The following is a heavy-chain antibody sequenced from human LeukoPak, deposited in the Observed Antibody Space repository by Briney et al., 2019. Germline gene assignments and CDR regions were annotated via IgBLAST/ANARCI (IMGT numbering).Heavy chain of an antibody. J-gene: IGHJ2*01. CDR1: GLTFSSYG. CDR2: ISYDGTNK. D-gene: IGHD4-17*01. V-gene: IGHV3-30*18. CDR3: AKDTSPTVTAAYWYFDL. Sequence: GGSLRLSCAASGLTFSSYGMHCVRQAPGKGLEWVAVISYDGTNKYYADSVKGRFTISRDNSKNTLYLQMNSLRAEDTAVYYCAKDTSPTVTAAYWYFDLWGRGNLVTVSS.